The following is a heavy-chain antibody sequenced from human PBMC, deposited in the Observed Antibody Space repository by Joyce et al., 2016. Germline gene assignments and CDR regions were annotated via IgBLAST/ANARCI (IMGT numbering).Heavy chain of an antibody. V-gene: IGHV1-69*06. CDR2: ITPRFGTT. D-gene: IGHD5/OR15-5a*01. Sequence: QLVQSGADVKKPGSSVKVVCKTSGGSFSSCDINWVRQAAGQGLEWMGVITPRFGTTHYAQKFRDRLTLTADTSTKTAHMGLSGLTSDDTALYCCTSGSFGSCVGGACPPFAAWGQGSLVTVSS. CDR1: GGSFSSCD. J-gene: IGHJ5*02. CDR3: TSGSFGSCVGGACPPFAA.